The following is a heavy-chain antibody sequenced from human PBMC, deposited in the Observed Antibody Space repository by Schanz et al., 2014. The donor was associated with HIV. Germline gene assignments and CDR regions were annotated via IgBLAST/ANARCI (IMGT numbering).Heavy chain of an antibody. Sequence: QVHLVESGGGVVQPGRSRRLSCTASGFSFNNYGMHWVRQAPGKGLEWVAVISYDGTNKYSADSVKGRFTISRDNSKDTLYLQMRSLRAEDSAVYYCAKDRNWYDSRYRGKGNYYYYYGMDVWGQGTTVTVSS. D-gene: IGHD3-22*01. V-gene: IGHV3-30*18. CDR3: AKDRNWYDSRYRGKGNYYYYYGMDV. CDR1: GFSFNNYG. J-gene: IGHJ6*02. CDR2: ISYDGTNK.